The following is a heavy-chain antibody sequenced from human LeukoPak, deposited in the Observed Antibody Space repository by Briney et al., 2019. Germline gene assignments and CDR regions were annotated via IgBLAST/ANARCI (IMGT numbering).Heavy chain of an antibody. V-gene: IGHV1-18*01. CDR2: IGAYNGNT. J-gene: IGHJ4*02. D-gene: IGHD3-3*01. CDR1: GYTFTSYG. CDR3: ARSLGYDFWSGKGPIEDY. Sequence: ASVKVSCKASGYTFTSYGISWVRQAPGQGLEWMGWIGAYNGNTNYAQKLQGRVTMTTDTSTSTAYMELRSLRSDDTAVYYCARSLGYDFWSGKGPIEDYWGQGTLVTVSS.